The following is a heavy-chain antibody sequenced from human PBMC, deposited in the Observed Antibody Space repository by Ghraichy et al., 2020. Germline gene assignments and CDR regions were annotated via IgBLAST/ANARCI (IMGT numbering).Heavy chain of an antibody. CDR2: ISSNGGST. CDR3: VKNSVGGWYGLGRGYYYGMDV. Sequence: GGSLRLSCSASGFTFSSYAMHWVRQAPGKGLEYVSAISSNGGSTYYADSVKGRFTISRDNSKNTLYLQMSSLRAEDTTVYYCVKNSVGGWYGLGRGYYYGMDVWGQGTTVTVSS. CDR1: GFTFSSYA. V-gene: IGHV3-64D*06. D-gene: IGHD6-19*01. J-gene: IGHJ6*02.